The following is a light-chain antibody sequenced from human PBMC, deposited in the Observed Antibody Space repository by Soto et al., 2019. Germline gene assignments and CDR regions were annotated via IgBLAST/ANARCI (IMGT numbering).Light chain of an antibody. CDR2: DAS. CDR3: QQRGDWPIT. Sequence: EVVLTQSPAALSSSPGERVTLSCRASQSVSRYLAWYQQRPGQAPRLLIFDASNWATGIPARFSASGSGTDFTLTISSLESEDSAVYYCQQRGDWPITFGQGTRLDIK. CDR1: QSVSRY. V-gene: IGKV3-11*01. J-gene: IGKJ5*01.